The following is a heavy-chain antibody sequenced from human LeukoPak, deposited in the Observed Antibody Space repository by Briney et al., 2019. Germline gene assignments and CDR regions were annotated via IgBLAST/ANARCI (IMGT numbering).Heavy chain of an antibody. CDR3: AKRGESIMISFGGVPRWFDP. V-gene: IGHV3-23*01. CDR2: ISGSGDST. D-gene: IGHD3-16*01. Sequence: PGGSLRLSCAASGFTFSSYAMSWVRQAPGKGLEWVSAISGSGDSTYYADSVKGRFTISRDNSKNTLYLQMNSVRAEDTAVYYCAKRGESIMISFGGVPRWFDPWGQGTLVTVSS. CDR1: GFTFSSYA. J-gene: IGHJ5*02.